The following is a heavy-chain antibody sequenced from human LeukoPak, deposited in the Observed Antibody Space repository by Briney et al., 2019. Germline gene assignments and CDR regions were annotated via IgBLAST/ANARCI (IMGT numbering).Heavy chain of an antibody. CDR3: ATSPYYYGSGSYYKGSY. D-gene: IGHD3-10*01. J-gene: IGHJ4*02. CDR2: IYYSGST. Sequence: RSSETLSLTCTVSGGSISSGDYYWSWIRQPPGKGLEWIGYIYYSGSTYYNPSLKSRVTISVDTSKNQFSLKLSSVTAADTAVYYCATSPYYYGSGSYYKGSYWGQGTLVTVSS. V-gene: IGHV4-30-4*01. CDR1: GGSISSGDYY.